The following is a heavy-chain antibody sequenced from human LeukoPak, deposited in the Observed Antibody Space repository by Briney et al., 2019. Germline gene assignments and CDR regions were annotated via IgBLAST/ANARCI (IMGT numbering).Heavy chain of an antibody. CDR3: ASQGTGIAAADY. D-gene: IGHD6-13*01. J-gene: IGHJ4*02. Sequence: GGSLRLSCAASGFTLSSYWMTWVRQAPGKGLEWVANIKQDGSEKNYVDSVKGRFTISRDNAKNTLYLQMNSLRVEDTAVYYCASQGTGIAAADYWGQGTLVTVSS. CDR2: IKQDGSEK. CDR1: GFTLSSYW. V-gene: IGHV3-7*02.